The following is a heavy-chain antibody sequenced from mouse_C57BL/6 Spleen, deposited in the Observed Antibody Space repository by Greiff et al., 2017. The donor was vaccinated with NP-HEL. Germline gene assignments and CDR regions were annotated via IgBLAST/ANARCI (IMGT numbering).Heavy chain of an antibody. Sequence: QVQLQQPGAELVMPGASVKLSCKASGYTFTSYWMHWVKQRPGQGLEWIGEIDPSDSYTNYNQKFKGKSTLTVDKSSSTAYIQLSSLTSEDSAVYYCARDASMDYWGQGTSVTVSS. J-gene: IGHJ4*01. CDR1: GYTFTSYW. V-gene: IGHV1-69*01. CDR2: IDPSDSYT. CDR3: ARDASMDY.